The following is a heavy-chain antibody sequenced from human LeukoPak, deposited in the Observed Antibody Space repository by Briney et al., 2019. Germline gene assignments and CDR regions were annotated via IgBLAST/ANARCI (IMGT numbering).Heavy chain of an antibody. CDR2: IYYSGST. CDR3: ARLVAAAGSSWFDP. J-gene: IGHJ5*02. V-gene: IGHV4-59*08. CDR1: GGSISSYY. D-gene: IGHD6-13*01. Sequence: SETLSLTCTVSGGSISSYYWSWIRQPPGKGLEWVGSIYYSGSTNYYPSLKSRGIISVDTSKNQFYLKLSSVTAADTAVYYCARLVAAAGSSWFDPWGQGTLVTVSS.